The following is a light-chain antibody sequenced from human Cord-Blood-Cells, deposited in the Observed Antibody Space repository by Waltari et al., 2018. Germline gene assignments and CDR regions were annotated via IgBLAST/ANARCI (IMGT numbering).Light chain of an antibody. CDR1: QSLVHSDGNTY. CDR3: MQGTHWPT. CDR2: KVS. J-gene: IGKJ1*01. Sequence: TQSLLSTLCPLVQPASAPCPSSQSLVHSDGNTYLNWFQQRLGQSARRLISKVSNGDAGVPDRFSGSGSGTDFRLKISRVEAEDVGVYYCMQGTHWPTFGQGTKVEIK. V-gene: IGKV2-30*02.